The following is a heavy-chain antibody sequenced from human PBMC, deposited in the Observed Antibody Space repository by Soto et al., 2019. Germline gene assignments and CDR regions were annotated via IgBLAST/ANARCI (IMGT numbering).Heavy chain of an antibody. CDR2: IIPILGIA. V-gene: IGHV1-69*04. CDR3: ARDRSSSPLGGWFDP. CDR1: GGTFSSYT. D-gene: IGHD6-6*01. J-gene: IGHJ5*02. Sequence: SVKVSCKASGGTFSSYTISWVRQAPGQGLEWMGRIIPILGIANYAQKFQGRVTITADKSTSTAYMELSSLRSEDTAVYYCARDRSSSPLGGWFDPWGQGTLVTVSS.